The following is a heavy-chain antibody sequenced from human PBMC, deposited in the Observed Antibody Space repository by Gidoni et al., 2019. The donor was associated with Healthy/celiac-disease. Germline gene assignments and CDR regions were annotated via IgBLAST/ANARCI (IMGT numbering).Heavy chain of an antibody. J-gene: IGHJ6*03. CDR3: ARTYYYGSGTIYYMDV. Sequence: EVQLVQSGAEVKKPGESLKISCKGSGSSFTSSWIGWVRQMPGKGLEWMGIIYPGDSDTRYSPSFQCQVTISADKSISTAYLQWSSLKASDTAMYYCARTYYYGSGTIYYMDVWGKGTTVTVSS. CDR1: GSSFTSSW. CDR2: IYPGDSDT. D-gene: IGHD3-10*01. V-gene: IGHV5-51*01.